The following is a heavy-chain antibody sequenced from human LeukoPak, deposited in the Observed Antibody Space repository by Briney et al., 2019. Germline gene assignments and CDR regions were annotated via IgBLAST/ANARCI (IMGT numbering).Heavy chain of an antibody. D-gene: IGHD5-18*01. CDR2: VSSGFHA. V-gene: IGHV3-13*01. CDR3: VREARGYHYTYFDY. Sequence: GGSLRLSCTASGFTLGSHDMHWVRQSPGQGLEWVAAVSSGFHAFFADSVQGRFTVSREDARNSLYLQMSSLRAGGTAVYYCVREARGYHYTYFDYWGQGTLVTVSS. J-gene: IGHJ4*02. CDR1: GFTLGSHD.